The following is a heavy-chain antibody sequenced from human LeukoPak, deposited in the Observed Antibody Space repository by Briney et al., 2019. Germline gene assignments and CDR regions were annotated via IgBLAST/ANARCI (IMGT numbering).Heavy chain of an antibody. J-gene: IGHJ6*02. Sequence: SETLSLTCTVSGGSISSYYWSWIRQPPGKGLEWIGYTYYSGSTNYNPSLKSRVTISVDTSKNQFSLKLSSVTAADTAVYYCARERGDYYYGMDVWGQGTTVTVSS. CDR3: ARERGDYYYGMDV. CDR2: TYYSGST. V-gene: IGHV4-59*01. CDR1: GGSISSYY.